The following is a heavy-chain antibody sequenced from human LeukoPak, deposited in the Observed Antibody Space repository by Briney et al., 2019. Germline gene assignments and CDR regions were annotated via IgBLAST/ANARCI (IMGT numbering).Heavy chain of an antibody. Sequence: GGSLRLSCAASGFTFSSYWMHWVRQAPGKGLVWVSRINTDGSTTTYADSVKGRFTISRDNAKNTLHLQMNSLRAEDTAVYYCARDGGWGWGWYFDLWGRGALVTVSS. CDR2: INTDGSTT. J-gene: IGHJ2*01. V-gene: IGHV3-74*01. CDR1: GFTFSSYW. CDR3: ARDGGWGWGWYFDL. D-gene: IGHD7-27*01.